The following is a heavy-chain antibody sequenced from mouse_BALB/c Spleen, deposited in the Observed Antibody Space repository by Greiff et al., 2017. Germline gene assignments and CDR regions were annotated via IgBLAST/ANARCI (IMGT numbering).Heavy chain of an antibody. V-gene: IGHV5-15*02. D-gene: IGHD1-1*01. CDR1: GFTFSDYG. CDR2: ISNLAYSI. Sequence: EVQVVESGGGLVQPGGSRKLSCAASGFTFSDYGMAWVRQAPGKGPEWVAFISNLAYSIYYADTVTGRFTISRENAKNTLYLEMSSLRSEDTAMYYCARGNYYGSSYWYFDVGGAGTTVTVSS. J-gene: IGHJ1*01. CDR3: ARGNYYGSSYWYFDV.